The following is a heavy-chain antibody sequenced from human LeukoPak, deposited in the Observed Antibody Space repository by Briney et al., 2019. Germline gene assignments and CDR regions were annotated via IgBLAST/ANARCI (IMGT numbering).Heavy chain of an antibody. D-gene: IGHD5-18*01. J-gene: IGHJ4*02. CDR2: VSTGDHYT. Sequence: ASVKVSCTASGYTFTTYPIHWVRQAPGQSLEWMGYVSTGDHYTKYSQKFRDRVTFTRDTSATTAYMELSSLRSEDAAVYYCARERIEGYGKARFDDWGQGTLVTVSS. CDR1: GYTFTTYP. CDR3: ARERIEGYGKARFDD. V-gene: IGHV1-3*04.